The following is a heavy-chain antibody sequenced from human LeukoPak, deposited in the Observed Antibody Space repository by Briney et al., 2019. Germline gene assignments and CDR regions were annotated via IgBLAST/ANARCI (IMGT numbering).Heavy chain of an antibody. CDR1: GYTFTSYD. D-gene: IGHD5-24*01. V-gene: IGHV1-8*03. J-gene: IGHJ4*02. CDR2: MNPNSGNT. Sequence: ASVKVSCKASGYTFTSYDINWVRQATGQGLEWMGWMNPNSGNTGYAQKFQGRVTITRNTSISTAYMELSRLRSDDTAVYYCARANLRRDGYNYDYWGQGTLVTVSS. CDR3: ARANLRRDGYNYDY.